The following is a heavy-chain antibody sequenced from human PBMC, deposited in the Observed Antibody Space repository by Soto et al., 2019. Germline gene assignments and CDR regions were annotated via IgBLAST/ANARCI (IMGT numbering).Heavy chain of an antibody. J-gene: IGHJ4*02. V-gene: IGHV4-59*08. Sequence: PSETLSLTCTVSGGSISSYYWSWIRQPPGKGLEWIGYIYYSGSTNYNPSLKSRVTISVDTSKNQFSLKLSSVTAADTAVYYCARGPITMVRGVIIPHFDYWGQGTLVTVSS. CDR2: IYYSGST. CDR1: GGSISSYY. CDR3: ARGPITMVRGVIIPHFDY. D-gene: IGHD3-10*01.